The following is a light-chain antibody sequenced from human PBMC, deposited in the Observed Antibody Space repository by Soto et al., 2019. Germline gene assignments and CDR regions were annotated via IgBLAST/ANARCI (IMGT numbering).Light chain of an antibody. V-gene: IGKV3-20*01. CDR1: QSVSSSN. J-gene: IGKJ2*01. Sequence: EIVLTQSPGTLSLSPGERATLSCWASQSVSSSNLAWYQQKPGQAPRLLIYGASSRATGIPDRFSGSGSGRDFTLTISRLEPEDFAVYYCQQFGRSSYTFGQGTKLEIK. CDR2: GAS. CDR3: QQFGRSSYT.